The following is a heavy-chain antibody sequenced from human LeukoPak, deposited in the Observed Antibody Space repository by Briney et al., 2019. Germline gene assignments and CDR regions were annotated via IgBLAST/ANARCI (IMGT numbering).Heavy chain of an antibody. V-gene: IGHV4-34*01. J-gene: IGHJ4*02. CDR2: INHSGST. CDR3: ARRLVTMVRGVMGFDY. Sequence: SETLSLTCAVYGGSFSGYYWSWIRQPPGKGLEWIGEINHSGSTNYNPYLKSRVTISVDTSKNQFSLKLSSVTAADTAVYYCARRLVTMVRGVMGFDYWGQGTLVTVSS. CDR1: GGSFSGYY. D-gene: IGHD3-10*01.